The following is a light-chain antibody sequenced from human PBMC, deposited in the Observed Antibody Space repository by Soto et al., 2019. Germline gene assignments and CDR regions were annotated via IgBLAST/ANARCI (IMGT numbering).Light chain of an antibody. CDR3: QHYGSSPLT. CDR1: QNVGSNY. J-gene: IGKJ3*01. Sequence: EIVLTQSPGTLSLSPGERATLSCRASQNVGSNYLAWYQQKPGQPPRLLIYGASSSSTGIPDRFSVSGSGTDFTLTISRLEPEDCVVYYCQHYGSSPLTFGPGTKVDIK. V-gene: IGKV3-20*01. CDR2: GAS.